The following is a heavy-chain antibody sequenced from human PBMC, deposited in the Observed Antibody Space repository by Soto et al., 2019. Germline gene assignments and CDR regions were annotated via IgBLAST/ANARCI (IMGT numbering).Heavy chain of an antibody. D-gene: IGHD3-10*01. CDR1: GFSVSNNY. Sequence: QLVESGGGLVQPGGSLRLSCAASGFSVSNNYMKWVRQAPGKGLEWVSLISSGGSTYYADSVKGRFTISRDNSKNTLLLQMNSLRVEDTAVYYCARDRGYTWGQGTMVTVSS. CDR3: ARDRGYT. CDR2: ISSGGST. J-gene: IGHJ3*01. V-gene: IGHV3-66*01.